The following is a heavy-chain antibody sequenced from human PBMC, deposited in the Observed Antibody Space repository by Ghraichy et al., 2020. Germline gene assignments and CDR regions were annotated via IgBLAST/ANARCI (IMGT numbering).Heavy chain of an antibody. D-gene: IGHD6-19*01. CDR2: ISVTGAKT. CDR1: GFTFSSYD. J-gene: IGHJ4*02. V-gene: IGHV3-23*01. CDR3: AKATTDPQLAEAGSY. Sequence: GGSLRLSCAASGFTFSSYDMSWVRQAPGEGREWIAAISVTGAKTYYADAVKGRFSISKDTSKNTLHLEMNRLRAEDTAVYYCAKATTDPQLAEAGSYWGQGTLVTVSS.